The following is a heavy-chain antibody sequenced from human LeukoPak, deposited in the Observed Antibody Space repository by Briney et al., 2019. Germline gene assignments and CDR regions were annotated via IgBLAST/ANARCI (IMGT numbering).Heavy chain of an antibody. D-gene: IGHD4-17*01. CDR2: ISSSGSTI. Sequence: GGSLRLSCAASGFTFSDYYMSWIRQAPGKGLEWVSYISSSGSTIYYADSVEGRFTISRDNAKNSLYLQMNSLRAEDTAVYYCARGVTDYGDYVWFDPWGQGTLVTVSS. CDR1: GFTFSDYY. V-gene: IGHV3-11*01. J-gene: IGHJ5*02. CDR3: ARGVTDYGDYVWFDP.